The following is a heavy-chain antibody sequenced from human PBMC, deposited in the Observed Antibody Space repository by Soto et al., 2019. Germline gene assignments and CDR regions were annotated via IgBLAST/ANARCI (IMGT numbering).Heavy chain of an antibody. CDR2: IYYSGIT. V-gene: IGHV4-59*13. Sequence: QVQLQESGPRLVKPSETLSLTCTVPGGAISPYYWSWIRQPPGRGLEWIGYIYYSGITNYNPSLTGRVAVSGDTSKNQFSLKLSSVTAADTAVYYCAGDIGGCYDSSSYANWGQGTLVTVSS. J-gene: IGHJ4*02. CDR3: AGDIGGCYDSSSYAN. D-gene: IGHD3-22*01. CDR1: GGAISPYY.